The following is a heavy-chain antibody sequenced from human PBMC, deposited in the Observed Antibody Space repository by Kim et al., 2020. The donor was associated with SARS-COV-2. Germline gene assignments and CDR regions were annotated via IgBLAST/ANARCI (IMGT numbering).Heavy chain of an antibody. Sequence: GGSLRLSCAASGFTFSSYGMHWVRQAPGKGLEWVAVIWYDGSNKYYADSVKGRFTISRDNSKNTLYLQMNSLRAEDTAVYYCAKSGGSGSYYGNWFDPWGQGTLVTVSS. CDR3: AKSGGSGSYYGNWFDP. J-gene: IGHJ5*02. D-gene: IGHD3-10*01. CDR1: GFTFSSYG. V-gene: IGHV3-33*06. CDR2: IWYDGSNK.